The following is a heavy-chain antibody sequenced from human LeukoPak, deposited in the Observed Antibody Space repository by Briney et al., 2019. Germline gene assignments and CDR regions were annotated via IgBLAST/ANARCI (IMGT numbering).Heavy chain of an antibody. CDR3: AKNWRSSGFQTDY. Sequence: GGSLRLSCAASGFTFSSYGMHWVRQAPGRGLEWVSAISGSGHSTYYADSVKGRFTISRDNSKNTVHLQMDSLRVEDTAVYYCAKNWRSSGFQTDYWGQGTLVTVSS. V-gene: IGHV3-23*01. D-gene: IGHD3-22*01. CDR2: ISGSGHST. CDR1: GFTFSSYG. J-gene: IGHJ4*02.